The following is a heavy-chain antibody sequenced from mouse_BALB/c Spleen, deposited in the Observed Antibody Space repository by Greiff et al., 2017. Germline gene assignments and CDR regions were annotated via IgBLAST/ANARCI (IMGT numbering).Heavy chain of an antibody. CDR3: ARARGLDYAMDY. CDR2: ISSGGSYT. J-gene: IGHJ4*01. Sequence: EVKVVESGGGLVKPGGSLKLSCAASGFTFSSYAMSWVRQSPEKRLEWVAEISSGGSYTYYPDTVTGRFTISRDNAKNTLYLEMSSLRSEDTAMYYCARARGLDYAMDYWGQGTSVTVSS. CDR1: GFTFSSYA. V-gene: IGHV5-9-4*01.